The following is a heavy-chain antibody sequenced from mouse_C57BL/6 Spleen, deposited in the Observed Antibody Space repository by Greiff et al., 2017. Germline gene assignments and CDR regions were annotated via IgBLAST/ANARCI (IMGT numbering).Heavy chain of an antibody. CDR1: GYAFTGYW. Sequence: VQLQQSGAELMKPGASVTLSCKASGYAFTGYWIEWVKQRPGHGLEWIGEIFPGSGSTNYNEKFKGKATFTADTSSNTAYMQLSSLTTEDSAIYYCARSPITTVVATHWYCDVWGTGTTVTVSS. V-gene: IGHV1-9*01. CDR3: ARSPITTVVATHWYCDV. D-gene: IGHD1-1*01. CDR2: IFPGSGST. J-gene: IGHJ1*03.